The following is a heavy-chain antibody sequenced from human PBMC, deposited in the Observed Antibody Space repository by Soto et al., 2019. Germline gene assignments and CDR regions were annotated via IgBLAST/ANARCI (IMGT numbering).Heavy chain of an antibody. Sequence: SETLSLTCTVSGGSISSSSYYWGWIRQPPGKGLEWIGSIYYSGSTYYNPSLKSRVTISVDTSKNQFSLKLSSVTAADTAVYYCASLSRAAREGWFDPWGQGTLVTVSS. V-gene: IGHV4-39*01. J-gene: IGHJ5*02. CDR1: GGSISSSSYY. CDR3: ASLSRAAREGWFDP. D-gene: IGHD6-6*01. CDR2: IYYSGST.